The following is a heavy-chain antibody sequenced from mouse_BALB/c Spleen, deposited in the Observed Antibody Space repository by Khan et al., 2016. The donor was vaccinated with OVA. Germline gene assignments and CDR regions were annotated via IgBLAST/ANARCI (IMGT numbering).Heavy chain of an antibody. CDR3: TAAY. V-gene: IGHV5-6-4*01. Sequence: EVELVESGGDLVKPGGSLKLSCEASGFTFSSYTMSWVRQTPEKSLEWVATITSGGSYTYYPDSVKGRFTISRDNSKNTLYLQMSSVKSEDTPMYYCTAAYWGQGTLVTVSA. CDR2: ITSGGSYT. CDR1: GFTFSSYT. J-gene: IGHJ3*01.